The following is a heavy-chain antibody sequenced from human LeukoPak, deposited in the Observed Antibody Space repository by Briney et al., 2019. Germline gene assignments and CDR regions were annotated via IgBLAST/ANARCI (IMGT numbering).Heavy chain of an antibody. CDR3: ARLGAGPTYYDFWSGYSSFYFDY. D-gene: IGHD3-3*01. J-gene: IGHJ4*02. V-gene: IGHV4-39*01. CDR1: SSYW. Sequence: SSYWMSWIRQPPGKGLEWIGGIHYSGNTYYNPSLKSRVTVSVDTSKNQFSLKLSSVTAADTAVYYCARLGAGPTYYDFWSGYSSFYFDYWGQGTLVTVSS. CDR2: IHYSGNT.